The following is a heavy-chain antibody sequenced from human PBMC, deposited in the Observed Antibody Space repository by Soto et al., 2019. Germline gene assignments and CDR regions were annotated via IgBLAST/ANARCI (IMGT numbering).Heavy chain of an antibody. CDR1: GFTFSSYA. CDR3: VKERLVATDYYYYGMDV. J-gene: IGHJ6*02. D-gene: IGHD5-12*01. V-gene: IGHV3-64D*08. Sequence: GGSLRLSCSASGFTFSSYAMHWVRQAPGKGLEYVSAISSNGGSTYYADSVKGRFTISRDNSKNTLYLQMSSLRAEDTAVYYCVKERLVATDYYYYGMDVWGQGTTVTVSS. CDR2: ISSNGGST.